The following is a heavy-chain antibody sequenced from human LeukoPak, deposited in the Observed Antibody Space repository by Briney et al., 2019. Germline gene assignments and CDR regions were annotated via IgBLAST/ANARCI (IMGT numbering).Heavy chain of an antibody. CDR1: GFSFSTYA. CDR2: ISGSGDDT. CDR3: AKLGVRAAAGVPYYFDY. V-gene: IGHV3-23*01. D-gene: IGHD6-13*01. J-gene: IGHJ4*02. Sequence: GGSLRLSCAASGFSFSTYAMNWVRQVPGKGLESISSISGSGDDTYYIDSVRGRFTISRDNSKKTLFLQMNSLRVEDTAVYYCAKLGVRAAAGVPYYFDYWGQGTLVTVPS.